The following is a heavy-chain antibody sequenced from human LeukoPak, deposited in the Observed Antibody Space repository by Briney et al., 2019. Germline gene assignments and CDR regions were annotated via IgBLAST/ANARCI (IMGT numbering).Heavy chain of an antibody. CDR1: GGSFSGYY. D-gene: IGHD5-18*01. CDR2: IYYSGST. V-gene: IGHV4-59*01. Sequence: SETLSLTCAVYGGSFSGYYWSWIRQPPGKGLEWIGYIYYSGSTNYNPSLKSRVTISVDTSKNQFSLKLSSVTAADTAVYYCARVGGGYSYGYPFDYWGQGTLVTVSS. CDR3: ARVGGGYSYGYPFDY. J-gene: IGHJ4*02.